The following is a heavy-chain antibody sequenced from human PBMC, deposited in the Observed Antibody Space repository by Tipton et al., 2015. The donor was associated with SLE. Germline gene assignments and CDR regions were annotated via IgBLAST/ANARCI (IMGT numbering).Heavy chain of an antibody. D-gene: IGHD3-3*01. CDR2: MSQTGIT. V-gene: IGHV4-38-2*02. J-gene: IGHJ4*02. CDR3: AKGRVGVVES. Sequence: TLSLTCTVSGYSITSGYYWGWIRQPPGKGLEWIGSMSQTGITYYNPTLMSRVTISGDTSKNQFFLNLDSVTAADTAMYYCAKGRVGVVESWGQGTLVTVSS. CDR1: GYSITSGYY.